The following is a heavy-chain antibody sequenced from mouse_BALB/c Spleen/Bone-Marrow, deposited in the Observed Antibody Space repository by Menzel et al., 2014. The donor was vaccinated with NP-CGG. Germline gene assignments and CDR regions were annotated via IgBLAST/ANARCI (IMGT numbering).Heavy chain of an antibody. V-gene: IGHV1-4*01. D-gene: IGHD2-2*01. CDR2: INPTSDYS. CDR3: ARRGYGYGRGYYFDY. CDR1: GYTFTTYT. Sequence: VQLQQSGAELARPGASVKMSCKASGYTFTTYTMHWVKQRPGQGLEWIGYINPTSDYSNYNQKFKDKATLTAEKSSSTAYMQLSSLTSEDSAVYYCARRGYGYGRGYYFDYWGQGTTLTVSS. J-gene: IGHJ2*01.